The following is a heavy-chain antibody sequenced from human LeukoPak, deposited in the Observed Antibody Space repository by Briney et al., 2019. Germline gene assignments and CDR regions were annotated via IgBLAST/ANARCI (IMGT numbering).Heavy chain of an antibody. D-gene: IGHD3-22*01. CDR1: GFTFSSYG. Sequence: GRSLRLSCAASGFTFSSYGMHWVRQAPGKGLEWVAVISYDGSNKYYADSVKGRFTISRDNSKNTLYLQMNSLRAEDTAVYYCAREKSTMIVVGPSDAFDIWGQGTMVTVSS. V-gene: IGHV3-30*03. CDR3: AREKSTMIVVGPSDAFDI. CDR2: ISYDGSNK. J-gene: IGHJ3*02.